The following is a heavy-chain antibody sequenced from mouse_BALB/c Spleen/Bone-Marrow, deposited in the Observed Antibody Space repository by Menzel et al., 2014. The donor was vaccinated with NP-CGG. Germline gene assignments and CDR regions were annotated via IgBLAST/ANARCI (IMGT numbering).Heavy chain of an antibody. CDR2: IYPGGVYT. J-gene: IGHJ4*01. Sequence: VQLQESGAELVRPGTSVKMSCKAAGYTFTNYWIGWVKQRPGHGLEWIGDIYPGGVYTNYNEKFKGKATLTADTSSTTVYMQLSVLTSEVSAVDYGAREERATSHYDSRDYWGLGTSVTVSS. CDR1: GYTFTNYW. V-gene: IGHV1-63*02. D-gene: IGHD2-1*01. CDR3: AREERATSHYDSRDY.